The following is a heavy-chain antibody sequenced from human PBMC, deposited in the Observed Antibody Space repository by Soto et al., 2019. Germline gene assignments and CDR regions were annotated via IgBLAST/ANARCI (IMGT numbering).Heavy chain of an antibody. CDR1: GFSLSTSAVG. D-gene: IGHD5-12*01. V-gene: IGHV2-5*02. CDR3: AHHLEATNFDY. Sequence: SGPTLVNPTQTLTLTCTFSGFSLSTSAVGVGWIRQPPRKALEWLALIYWDDDKRYSPSLRSRLTITKDTSKNQVVLTMTNMDPVDTATYYCAHHLEATNFDYWGQGTMVTVSS. J-gene: IGHJ4*02. CDR2: IYWDDDK.